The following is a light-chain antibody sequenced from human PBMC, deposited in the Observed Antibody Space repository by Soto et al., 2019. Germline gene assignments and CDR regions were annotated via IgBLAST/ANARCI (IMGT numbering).Light chain of an antibody. V-gene: IGKV1-5*03. CDR2: KAS. Sequence: DIQMTQSPSTLSASVGDRVTITCRASQSISSWLAWYQQKPGKAPKHLIHKASSLESGVPSRFSGSGSGTEFTLTISRLQHDDFATYYCQQYNLYWTFGQGTKVEI. J-gene: IGKJ1*01. CDR3: QQYNLYWT. CDR1: QSISSW.